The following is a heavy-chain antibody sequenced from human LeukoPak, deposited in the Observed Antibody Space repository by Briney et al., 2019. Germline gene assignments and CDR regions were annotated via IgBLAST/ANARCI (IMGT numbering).Heavy chain of an antibody. Sequence: SETLYLTCTVSGGSISSYYWSWIRQPPGKGLEWIGYIYYSGSTNYNPSLKSRVTISVDTSKNQFSLKLSSVTAADTAVYYCARDSGSGRTFDYWGQGTLVTVSS. CDR2: IYYSGST. V-gene: IGHV4-59*01. D-gene: IGHD3-10*01. J-gene: IGHJ4*02. CDR1: GGSISSYY. CDR3: ARDSGSGRTFDY.